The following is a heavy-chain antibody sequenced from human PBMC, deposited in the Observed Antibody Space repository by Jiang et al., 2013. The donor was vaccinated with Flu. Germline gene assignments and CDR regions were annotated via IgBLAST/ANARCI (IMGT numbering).Heavy chain of an antibody. J-gene: IGHJ4*02. CDR2: ISGSGANT. CDR3: AKVLKTYGDFDY. V-gene: IGHV3-23*01. Sequence: SYAMSWVRQSPGKALEWVSGISGSGANTYYADSVKGRFTVSRDNSKNTLYLQMNSLGAEDTAVYFCAKVLKTYGDFDYWGQGTLVTVSS. D-gene: IGHD4-17*01. CDR1: SYA.